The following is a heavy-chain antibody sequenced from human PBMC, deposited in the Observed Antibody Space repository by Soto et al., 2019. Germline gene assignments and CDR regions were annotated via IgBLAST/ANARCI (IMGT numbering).Heavy chain of an antibody. D-gene: IGHD3-10*01. CDR2: RQYRGIT. CDR3: AKDPAHYYGSGSYDSYPDY. J-gene: IGHJ4*02. CDR1: GDSISSYY. Sequence: PSETLSLTCNVSGDSISSYYWNWIRQSPGKGLEWLGYRQYRGITRYNPSLQNRVTISVDTSKNQFSLMLTSVTAEDTAVYYCAKDPAHYYGSGSYDSYPDYWGQGTLVTVSS. V-gene: IGHV4-59*01.